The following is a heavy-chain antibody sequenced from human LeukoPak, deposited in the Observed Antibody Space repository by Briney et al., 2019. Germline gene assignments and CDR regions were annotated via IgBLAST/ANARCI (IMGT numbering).Heavy chain of an antibody. CDR1: GGSISSSSYY. J-gene: IGHJ3*02. D-gene: IGHD4-17*01. CDR3: ASSDYGDYEARVFDAFDI. Sequence: SDTLSLTCTVSGGSISSSSYYWGWIRQPRGKGLEWIGSIYYSGSTYYNPSLKSRVTISVDTSKNQFSLKLSSVTAADTAVYYCASSDYGDYEARVFDAFDIWGQGTMVTVSS. V-gene: IGHV4-39*01. CDR2: IYYSGST.